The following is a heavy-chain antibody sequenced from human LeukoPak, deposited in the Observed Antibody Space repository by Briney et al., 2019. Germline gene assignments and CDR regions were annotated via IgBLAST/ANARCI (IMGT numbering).Heavy chain of an antibody. D-gene: IGHD2-21*02. CDR1: GFTFSSYS. Sequence: SGGSLRLSCAASGFTFSSYSMNWVRQAPGKGLEWISYISSSSTIYYADSVKGRFTISRDNAKNSLYLQMNSLRAEDTAVYYCARVLRNIVVVTASDYWGQGTLVTVSS. J-gene: IGHJ4*02. CDR3: ARVLRNIVVVTASDY. CDR2: ISSSSTI. V-gene: IGHV3-48*01.